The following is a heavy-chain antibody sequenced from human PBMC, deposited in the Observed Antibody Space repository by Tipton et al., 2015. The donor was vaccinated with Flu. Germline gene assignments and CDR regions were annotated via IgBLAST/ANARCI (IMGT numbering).Heavy chain of an antibody. Sequence: SLRLSCAASGFTFSNFWMSWIRQAPRKGLEWVAHISPDGSDKYYVDSVMGRLAISRDNAKNSVYLQMNSLRGEDTAEYYCARMPVWLGYSFDIWGQGTMVTVSS. J-gene: IGHJ3*02. V-gene: IGHV3-7*03. D-gene: IGHD2-21*01. CDR1: GFTFSNFW. CDR3: ARMPVWLGYSFDI. CDR2: ISPDGSDK.